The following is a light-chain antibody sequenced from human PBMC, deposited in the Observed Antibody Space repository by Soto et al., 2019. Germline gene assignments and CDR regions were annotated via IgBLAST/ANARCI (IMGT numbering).Light chain of an antibody. J-gene: IGLJ1*01. CDR1: SSDVGLYDY. CDR3: CSYTSSDTYI. V-gene: IGLV2-14*01. CDR2: EVS. Sequence: QSVLTQPASVSGSPGQSIIISCTGTSSDVGLYDYVSWYQQYPGKAPKLIIYEVSNRPSGISNRFSGSKSGHTASLTISRLQSEDEADYYCCSYTSSDTYIFGTGTKVTLL.